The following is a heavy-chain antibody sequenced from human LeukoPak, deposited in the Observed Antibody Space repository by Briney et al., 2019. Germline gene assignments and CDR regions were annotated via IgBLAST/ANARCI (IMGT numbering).Heavy chain of an antibody. CDR3: ARVSLRDGYNWRNSDYFGY. CDR2: ISSSGSTI. Sequence: GSLRLSCAASGFTFSDYYMSWIRQAPGKGLEWVSYISSSGSTIYYADSVKGRFTISRDNAKNSLYLQMNSLRAEDTAVYYCARVSLRDGYNWRNSDYFGYWGQGTLVTVSS. D-gene: IGHD5-24*01. J-gene: IGHJ4*02. V-gene: IGHV3-11*01. CDR1: GFTFSDYY.